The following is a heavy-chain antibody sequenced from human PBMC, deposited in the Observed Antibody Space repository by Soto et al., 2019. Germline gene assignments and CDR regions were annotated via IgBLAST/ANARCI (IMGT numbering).Heavy chain of an antibody. Sequence: PGGSLRLSCAASGFTFSSYGMHWVRQAPGKGLEWVAVIWYDGSNKYYADSVKGRFTISRDNSKNTLYLQMNSLRAEDTAVYYCARTCISTSCSDPDYWGQGTLVTVSS. CDR3: ARTCISTSCSDPDY. J-gene: IGHJ4*02. V-gene: IGHV3-33*01. D-gene: IGHD2-2*01. CDR2: IWYDGSNK. CDR1: GFTFSSYG.